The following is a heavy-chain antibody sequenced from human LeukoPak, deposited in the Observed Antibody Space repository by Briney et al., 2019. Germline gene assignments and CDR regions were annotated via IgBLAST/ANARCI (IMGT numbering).Heavy chain of an antibody. D-gene: IGHD2-2*02. V-gene: IGHV3-11*04. CDR3: VRDSELIPDHDY. CDR2: ISTSGNII. Sequence: GGSLRLPCAASGFTFSDYQMSWIRQAPGKGLDWVSHISTSGNIIYYADSVKGRFTVSRDNAKNSLYLQMNDLSAEDTAVYYCVRDSELIPDHDYWGRGTLVTVSS. CDR1: GFTFSDYQ. J-gene: IGHJ4*02.